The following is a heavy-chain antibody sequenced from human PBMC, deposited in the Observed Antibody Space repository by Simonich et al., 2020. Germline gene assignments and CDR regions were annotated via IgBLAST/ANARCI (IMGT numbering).Heavy chain of an antibody. J-gene: IGHJ3*02. Sequence: GGGLVQPGGSLRLSCAASGFTFSSYAMSWVRQAPGKGLEWVSASSGSGGSTDYADSGKGRFTISRDNSKNTLYLQMNSLRAEDTAVYYCAKDLGERITMIVVVIDAFDIWGQGTMVTVSS. CDR1: GFTFSSYA. CDR2: SSGSGGST. D-gene: IGHD3-22*01. CDR3: AKDLGERITMIVVVIDAFDI. V-gene: IGHV3-23*01.